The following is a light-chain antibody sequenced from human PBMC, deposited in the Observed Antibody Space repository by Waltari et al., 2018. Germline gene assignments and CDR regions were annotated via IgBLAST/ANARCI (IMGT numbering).Light chain of an antibody. V-gene: IGLV4-69*01. CDR2: VNSDGSH. Sequence: LVLTQSPSASASLGASVKITCSLPGEYSAYAIAWHQKQPLMGPRYLITVNSDGSHKKGDGISERFSGSSSDLDRYLIISRLQSDDEADYFCQTWGTGIQVFGSGTKLTVL. J-gene: IGLJ3*02. CDR3: QTWGTGIQV. CDR1: GEYSAYA.